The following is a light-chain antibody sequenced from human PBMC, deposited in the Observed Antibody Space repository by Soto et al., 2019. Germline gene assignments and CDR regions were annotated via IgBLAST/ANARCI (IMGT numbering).Light chain of an antibody. V-gene: IGKV1-5*03. CDR2: ESS. J-gene: IGKJ2*01. CDR1: QSISSW. CDR3: QQYHSYPVT. Sequence: DIQMTQSPSTLSTSVGDRVTIACRASQSISSWLAWYQQKPGKAPNLLIYESSNLGSGVPSRLSGSGSGTEFTLTISRLQPDDFATYFCQQYHSYPVTFGQGTKLEIK.